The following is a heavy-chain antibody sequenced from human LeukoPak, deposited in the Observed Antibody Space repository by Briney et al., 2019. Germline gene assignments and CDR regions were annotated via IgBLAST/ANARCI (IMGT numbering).Heavy chain of an antibody. Sequence: PSETLSLTCTVSGGSISSYYWSWIRQPPGKGLEWIGYIYYSGSTNYNPSLKSRVTISVDTSKNQFSLKLSSVTAADTAVYYCARGQWLYGYWGQGTLVTVSS. V-gene: IGHV4-59*12. CDR2: IYYSGST. J-gene: IGHJ4*02. CDR1: GGSISSYY. D-gene: IGHD3-22*01. CDR3: ARGQWLYGY.